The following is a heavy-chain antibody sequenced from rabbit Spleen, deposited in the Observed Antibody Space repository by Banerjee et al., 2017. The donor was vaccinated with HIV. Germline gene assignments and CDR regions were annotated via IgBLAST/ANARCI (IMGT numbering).Heavy chain of an antibody. CDR1: GFSFSSSDY. CDR2: IAGSSSGFT. J-gene: IGHJ4*01. CDR3: ARDLTGVIGWNFGL. Sequence: QSLEESGGGLVQPEGSLALTCKASGFSFSSSDYICWVRQAPGKGLEWISCIAGSSSGFTYSATWAKGRFTISKTSSTTVTLQMTSPTAADTATYFCARDLTGVIGWNFGLWGPGTLVTVS. D-gene: IGHD1-1*01. V-gene: IGHV1S40*01.